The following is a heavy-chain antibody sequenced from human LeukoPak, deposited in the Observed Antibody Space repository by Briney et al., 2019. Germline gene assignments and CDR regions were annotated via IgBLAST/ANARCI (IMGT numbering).Heavy chain of an antibody. CDR3: ARVGGIGGITIFGVVIRNGELFDY. J-gene: IGHJ4*02. Sequence: SETLSLTCTVSGGSISSSSYYWGWIRQPPGKGLEWIGSIYYSGSTYYNPSLKSRVTISVDTSKNQFSLKLSSVTAADTAVYYCARVGGIGGITIFGVVIRNGELFDYWGQGTLVTVSS. CDR2: IYYSGST. V-gene: IGHV4-39*07. CDR1: GGSISSSSYY. D-gene: IGHD3-3*01.